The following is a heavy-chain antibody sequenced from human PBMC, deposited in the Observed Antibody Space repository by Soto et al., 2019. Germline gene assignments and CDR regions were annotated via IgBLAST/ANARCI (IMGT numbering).Heavy chain of an antibody. D-gene: IGHD1-26*01. V-gene: IGHV3-23*01. CDR2: ISNSDDVG. CDR1: GFNFTNHV. CDR3: AKTVGATKLEDY. J-gene: IGHJ4*02. Sequence: EVQVLESGGALVYPKGSLRLSCSASGFNFTNHVINWVRQAPGKGLEWVSSISNSDDVGFYADSVRGRFIVSRDISTNSVFLQMNFLRVEDTAIYYCAKTVGATKLEDYWGQGTLVTVSS.